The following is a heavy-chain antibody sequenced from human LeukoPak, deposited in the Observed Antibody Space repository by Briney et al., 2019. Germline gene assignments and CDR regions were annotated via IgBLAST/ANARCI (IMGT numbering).Heavy chain of an antibody. CDR3: ASVRRYYYDSSGYYYPHEHMDV. V-gene: IGHV4-34*01. CDR2: INHSGST. J-gene: IGHJ6*03. Sequence: SETLSLTCTVSGGSISSYYWSWIRQPPGKGLEWIGEINHSGSTNYNPSLKSRVTISVDTSKNQFSLKLSSVTAADTAVYYCASVRRYYYDSSGYYYPHEHMDVWGKGTTVTISS. CDR1: GGSISSYY. D-gene: IGHD3-22*01.